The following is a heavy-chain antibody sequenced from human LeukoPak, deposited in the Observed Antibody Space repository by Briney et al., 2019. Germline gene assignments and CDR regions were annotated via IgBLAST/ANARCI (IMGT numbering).Heavy chain of an antibody. Sequence: SETLSLTCTVSGGSISSYYWSWIRQPPGKGLEWIGYIYYSGSTNYNPSLKSRVTISVDTSKNQFSLKLSSVTAADTAVYYCAGAIGPILGVVIIPDDYYYYYMDVWGKGTTVTVSS. CDR3: AGAIGPILGVVIIPDDYYYYYMDV. CDR1: GGSISSYY. D-gene: IGHD3-3*02. J-gene: IGHJ6*03. CDR2: IYYSGST. V-gene: IGHV4-59*01.